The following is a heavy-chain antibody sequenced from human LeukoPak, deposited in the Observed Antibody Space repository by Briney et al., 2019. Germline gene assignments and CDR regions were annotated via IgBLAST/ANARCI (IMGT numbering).Heavy chain of an antibody. CDR2: INPNSGGT. Sequence: ASVKVSCKASGYTFTGYYVHWVRQAPGQGLEWMGWINPNSGGTNYAQKFQGRVTMTGDTSISTAYMELSRLRSDDTAVYYCARDAGDSSSWYAYTPYYYYGMDVWGQGTTVTVSS. CDR1: GYTFTGYY. V-gene: IGHV1-2*02. CDR3: ARDAGDSSSWYAYTPYYYYGMDV. J-gene: IGHJ6*02. D-gene: IGHD6-13*01.